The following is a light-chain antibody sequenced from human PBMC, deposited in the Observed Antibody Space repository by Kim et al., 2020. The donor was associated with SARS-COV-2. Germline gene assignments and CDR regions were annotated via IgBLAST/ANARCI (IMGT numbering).Light chain of an antibody. Sequence: APGKTARITCGGINIGSKSVLWYQQKPGQAPVVDIYYDSDRPSGIPERFSGSNSGNTATLTISRVEAGDEANYYCQVWDSSSDHRVFGGGTQLTVL. V-gene: IGLV3-21*04. CDR3: QVWDSSSDHRV. CDR2: YDS. J-gene: IGLJ3*02. CDR1: NIGSKS.